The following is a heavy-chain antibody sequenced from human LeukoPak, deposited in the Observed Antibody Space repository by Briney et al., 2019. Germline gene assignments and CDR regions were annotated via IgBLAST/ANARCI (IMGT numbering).Heavy chain of an antibody. J-gene: IGHJ4*02. CDR2: ISAYNGNT. CDR3: ARVAATTDDY. D-gene: IGHD2-15*01. Sequence: ASVKVSCKASGYTFASYDINWVRQATGQGLEWMGWISAYNGNTNYAQKLQGRVTMTTDTSTSTAYMELRSLRSDDTAVYYCARVAATTDDYWGQGTLVTVSS. CDR1: GYTFASYD. V-gene: IGHV1-18*01.